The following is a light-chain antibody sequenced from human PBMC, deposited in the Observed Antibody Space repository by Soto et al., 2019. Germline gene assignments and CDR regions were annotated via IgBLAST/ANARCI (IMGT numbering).Light chain of an antibody. CDR2: AAS. CDR1: QDIITW. Sequence: DIQMTQSPSYVSASEGDRVTITCRASQDIITWLAWFQQTPGKAPRLLIYAASTLQRGVPSRFSGSGSGTEFTLPISRLQPEDVATYFCQQSDSFPFTFGPGTKVDV. J-gene: IGKJ3*01. CDR3: QQSDSFPFT. V-gene: IGKV1-12*01.